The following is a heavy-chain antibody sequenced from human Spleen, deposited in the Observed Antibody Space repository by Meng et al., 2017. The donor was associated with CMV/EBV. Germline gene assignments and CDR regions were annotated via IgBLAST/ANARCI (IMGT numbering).Heavy chain of an antibody. Sequence: SETLSLTCTVSGDSVSSYDWSWIRQPPGKGLEWIGCLYSSGNTNYNPSLKNRVTISLGTAKSQSTLKLRSVTAADTAFYYCARNYCSSGGCFKYSDNWFDPWGQGTLVTVSS. CDR1: GDSVSSYD. CDR2: LYSSGNT. D-gene: IGHD2-15*01. J-gene: IGHJ5*02. CDR3: ARNYCSSGGCFKYSDNWFDP. V-gene: IGHV4-59*02.